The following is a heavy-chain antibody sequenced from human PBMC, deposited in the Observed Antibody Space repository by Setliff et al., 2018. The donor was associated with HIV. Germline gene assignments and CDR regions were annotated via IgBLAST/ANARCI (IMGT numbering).Heavy chain of an antibody. J-gene: IGHJ6*02. CDR2: IYPGDSDT. D-gene: IGHD3-10*01. CDR1: GYSFTSYW. CDR3: ASQIMVRGVSLYGMDV. V-gene: IGHV5-51*01. Sequence: GESLKISCKGSGYSFTSYWIGWVRQMPGKGLEWMGIIYPGDSDTRYSPSFQGQVTISADKPISTAYLQWSSLKASDTAMYYCASQIMVRGVSLYGMDVWGQGTTVTVS.